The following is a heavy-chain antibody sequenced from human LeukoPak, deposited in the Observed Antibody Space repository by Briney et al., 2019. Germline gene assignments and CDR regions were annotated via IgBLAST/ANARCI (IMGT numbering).Heavy chain of an antibody. CDR3: AKDLIPRGARIQPMDV. D-gene: IGHD2-2*01. V-gene: IGHV3-30-3*01. Sequence: RTGGSLRLSCAASGFTFSSYAMHWVRQAPGKGLEWVAVISYDGSNKYYADSVKGRFTISRDNSKNTLYLQMNSLRAEDTAVYYCAKDLIPRGARIQPMDVWGQGTTVTVSS. CDR1: GFTFSSYA. CDR2: ISYDGSNK. J-gene: IGHJ6*02.